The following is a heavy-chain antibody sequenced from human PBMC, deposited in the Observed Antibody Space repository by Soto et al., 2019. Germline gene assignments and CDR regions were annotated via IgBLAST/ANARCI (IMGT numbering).Heavy chain of an antibody. CDR3: GRRIYCSGGSCYLGPGDAFDI. J-gene: IGHJ3*02. V-gene: IGHV1-69*02. Sequence: QVQLVQSGAEVKKPGSSVKVSCKASGGTFSSYTISWVRQAPGQGLGWMGRIIPILGIANYAQKLQGRVTITADKSTSTAYMELSSLRSEDTAGYYCGRRIYCSGGSCYLGPGDAFDIWGQGTMVTVSS. D-gene: IGHD2-15*01. CDR2: IIPILGIA. CDR1: GGTFSSYT.